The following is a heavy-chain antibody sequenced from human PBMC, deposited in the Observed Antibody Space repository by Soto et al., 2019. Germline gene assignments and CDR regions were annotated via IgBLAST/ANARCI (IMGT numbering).Heavy chain of an antibody. J-gene: IGHJ5*01. CDR2: VSGSGGST. CDR3: SKPPDYNWNDF. D-gene: IGHD3-10*01. V-gene: IGHV3-23*01. CDR1: GFTFSSYA. Sequence: EVQLLESGGGLVQPGGSLRVSCAASGFTFSSYAMSWVRQAPGKGLEWISAVSGSGGSTYYADSVKGRFTISRDNSKDTLYLQMNNLRAEDTAVYYCSKPPDYNWNDFWGQGTLVTVSS.